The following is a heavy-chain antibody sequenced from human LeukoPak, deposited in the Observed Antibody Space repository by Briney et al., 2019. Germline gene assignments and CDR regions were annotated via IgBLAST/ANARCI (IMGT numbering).Heavy chain of an antibody. J-gene: IGHJ5*02. Sequence: PSETLSLTCAVYGGSFSDYYWNWIRQPPGKGLEWIGEINHSGSTNYNPSLKSRVTISVDTSKNQFSLKLGSVTAADTAVYYCARGRKYCTHGVCYKMDWFDPWGQGTLVTVSS. D-gene: IGHD2-8*01. CDR3: ARGRKYCTHGVCYKMDWFDP. V-gene: IGHV4-34*01. CDR1: GGSFSDYY. CDR2: INHSGST.